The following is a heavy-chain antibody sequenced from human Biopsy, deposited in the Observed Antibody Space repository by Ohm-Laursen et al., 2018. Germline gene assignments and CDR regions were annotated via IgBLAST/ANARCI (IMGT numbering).Heavy chain of an antibody. CDR1: GYTLTALS. V-gene: IGHV1-24*01. CDR3: AADINVWNVNY. Sequence: ASVKVSCKISGYTLTALSMHWVRQAPGRGLEWMGGFAPENGKTIYAQKFQGRITMTEDTSTDTAYMGLRSLRSEDTAVYYCAADINVWNVNYWGQGTQVTASS. D-gene: IGHD1-1*01. J-gene: IGHJ4*02. CDR2: FAPENGKT.